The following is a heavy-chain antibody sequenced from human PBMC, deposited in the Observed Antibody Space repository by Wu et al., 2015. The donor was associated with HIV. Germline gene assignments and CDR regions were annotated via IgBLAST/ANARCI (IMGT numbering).Heavy chain of an antibody. CDR2: IIPMFRTP. CDR1: GGTFSSHA. Sequence: VQLVQSGAEVKKPGSSVKVSCKASGGTFSSHAISWVRQAPGQGLEWMGGIIPMFRTPTYSQKFQGRVTVTADESTSTAYMELSSLRSDDTAVYYCARAQEAMDYYYYMDVWGKGTTVTVSS. V-gene: IGHV1-69*12. CDR3: ARAQEAMDYYYYMDV. J-gene: IGHJ6*03.